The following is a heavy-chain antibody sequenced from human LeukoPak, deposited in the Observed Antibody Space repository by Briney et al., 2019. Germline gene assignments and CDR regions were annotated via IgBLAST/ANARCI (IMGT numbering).Heavy chain of an antibody. J-gene: IGHJ4*02. CDR1: GGSFSGYY. D-gene: IGHD4-17*01. Sequence: SETLSLTCAVYGGSFSGYYWSWIRQPPGKGLEWIGEINHSGSTNYNSSLKSRIIISVDTSKNQSSLKLDSVTAADTAVYYCARLQATVTIHAYFDYWGQGTLVTVSS. CDR2: INHSGST. CDR3: ARLQATVTIHAYFDY. V-gene: IGHV4-34*01.